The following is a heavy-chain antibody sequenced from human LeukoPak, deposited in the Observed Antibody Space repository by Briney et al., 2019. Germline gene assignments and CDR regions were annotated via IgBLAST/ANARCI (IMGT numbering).Heavy chain of an antibody. CDR2: INPTSFGT. D-gene: IGHD6-19*01. CDR1: RYTFTGYY. V-gene: IGHV1-2*02. J-gene: IGHJ5*02. CDR3: ARFRGSGWYSFDL. Sequence: GASVKVSCKASRYTFTGYYIHWVRQAPGQGLEWMGWINPTSFGTKYEQKFQGRVTMTRDTSISTDYMELSDLRSDDTAVYYCARFRGSGWYSFDLWGQGTLVTVSS.